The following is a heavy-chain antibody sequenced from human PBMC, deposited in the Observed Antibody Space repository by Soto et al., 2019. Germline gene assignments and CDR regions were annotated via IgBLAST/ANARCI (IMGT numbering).Heavy chain of an antibody. V-gene: IGHV4-31*03. CDR3: ARMYSSGSGWFHP. J-gene: IGHJ5*02. CDR1: GYSITAGGYY. CDR2: FYSSGSI. Sequence: SETLSLTCFVSGYSITAGGYYWSWIRHHPGKGLEWIGSFYSSGSIIYNPSLRSRVSISGDTSSNQLSMSLTSVTAADTARYYCARMYSSGSGWFHPWGQGTLVTVSS. D-gene: IGHD6-19*01.